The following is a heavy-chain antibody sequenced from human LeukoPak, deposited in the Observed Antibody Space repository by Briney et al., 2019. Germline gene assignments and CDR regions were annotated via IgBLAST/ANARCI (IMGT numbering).Heavy chain of an antibody. J-gene: IGHJ4*02. CDR1: GFTFSSYK. V-gene: IGHV3-48*03. CDR2: ISSSGSTI. CDR3: ASSGSSGLDY. Sequence: GGSLRLSCAASGFTFSSYKMNWVRQAPGKGLEWVSYISSSGSTIYYADSVKGRFTISRDNAKNSLYLQMNSLRAEDTAVYYCASSGSSGLDYWGQGTLVTVSS. D-gene: IGHD6-19*01.